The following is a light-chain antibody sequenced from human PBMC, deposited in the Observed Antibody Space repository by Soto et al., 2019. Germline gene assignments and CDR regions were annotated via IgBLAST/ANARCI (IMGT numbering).Light chain of an antibody. CDR2: WAS. V-gene: IGKV4-1*01. Sequence: ILMTQSPDSLAVSLGERVTINCKSSQSFLYSSDDRNYLAWFQQKPGQPPKLLIYWASTRESGVPDRFSGSGSGTDFTLTISGLQAEDVAVYYCQQYYNTPLTFGGGTKVDI. CDR3: QQYYNTPLT. CDR1: QSFLYSSDDRNY. J-gene: IGKJ4*01.